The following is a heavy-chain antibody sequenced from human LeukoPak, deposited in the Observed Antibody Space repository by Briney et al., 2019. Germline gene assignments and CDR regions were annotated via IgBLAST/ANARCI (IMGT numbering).Heavy chain of an antibody. Sequence: PGGSLRLSCAASGFTFSSYAMSWVRQAPGKGLEWVSAISGSGGSTYYADSVKGRFTISRDNSKNTLYLQMNSLRAEDTALYYCATLKRLTMIVGFFDYWGQGTLVTVSS. V-gene: IGHV3-23*01. CDR3: ATLKRLTMIVGFFDY. CDR2: ISGSGGST. J-gene: IGHJ4*02. CDR1: GFTFSSYA. D-gene: IGHD3-22*01.